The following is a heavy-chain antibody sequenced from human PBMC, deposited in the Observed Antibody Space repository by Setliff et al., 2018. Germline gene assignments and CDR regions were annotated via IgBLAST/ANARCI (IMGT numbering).Heavy chain of an antibody. V-gene: IGHV4-61*09. Sequence: SETLSLTCSVSGGSISSGSYYWSWIRQPAGKGLEWIGHIHTSGATNYNSSLKSRITISLDTSKNQVSLKLSSLTAADTAVYYCARSVVVIAYDAFDIWGQGTMVTVSS. D-gene: IGHD2-21*01. CDR1: GGSISSGSYY. CDR2: IHTSGAT. J-gene: IGHJ3*02. CDR3: ARSVVVIAYDAFDI.